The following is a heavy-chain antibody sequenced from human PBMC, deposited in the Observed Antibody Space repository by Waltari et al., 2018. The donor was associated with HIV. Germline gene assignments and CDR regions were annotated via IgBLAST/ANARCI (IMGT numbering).Heavy chain of an antibody. J-gene: IGHJ4*02. CDR3: ARDGYYYDSSGYSSYFDY. D-gene: IGHD3-22*01. V-gene: IGHV1-3*01. CDR2: INAGNGNT. CDR1: GYTFTSYA. Sequence: VQLVQSGAEVKKPGASVKVSCKASGYTFTSYAMHWVRQAPGQRLEGMGWINAGNGNTKYSQKFQGRVTITRDTSASTAYMELSSLRSEDTAVYYCARDGYYYDSSGYSSYFDYWGQGTLVTVSS.